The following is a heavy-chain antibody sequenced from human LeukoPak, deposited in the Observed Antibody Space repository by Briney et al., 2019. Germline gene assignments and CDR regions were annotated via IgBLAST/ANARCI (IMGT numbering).Heavy chain of an antibody. Sequence: GGSLRLSCAASGFTFSSYGMHWVRQAPGKGLEWVAFIRYDGSNKYYADSVKGRFTISRDNSKNTLYLQMNSLRAEDTAVYYCAKAPPPYCSGGSCFDAFDIWGQGTMVTVSS. J-gene: IGHJ3*02. CDR1: GFTFSSYG. V-gene: IGHV3-30*02. D-gene: IGHD2-15*01. CDR2: IRYDGSNK. CDR3: AKAPPPYCSGGSCFDAFDI.